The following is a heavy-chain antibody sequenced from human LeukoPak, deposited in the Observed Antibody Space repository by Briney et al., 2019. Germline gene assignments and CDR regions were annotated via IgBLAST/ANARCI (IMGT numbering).Heavy chain of an antibody. D-gene: IGHD3-3*01. CDR2: IYYSGST. V-gene: IGHV4-59*01. J-gene: IGHJ3*02. CDR3: ARDADFWSAVPGAFDI. Sequence: PSETLSLTCAVSGASISTYYWSWFRQPPGKGLKWIGYIYYSGSTNYNPSLKSRVTISVDTSKNQFSLKLSSVTAADTAVYYCARDADFWSAVPGAFDIWGQGTMVTVSS. CDR1: GASISTYY.